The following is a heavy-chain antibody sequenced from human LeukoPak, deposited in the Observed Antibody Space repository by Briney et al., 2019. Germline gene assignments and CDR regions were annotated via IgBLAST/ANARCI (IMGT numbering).Heavy chain of an antibody. V-gene: IGHV4-39*01. Sequence: LVNPTQTLTLTCTFSGFSLSTSGMCVSWIRQPPGKGLEWIGSIHYSGSTNYNPSLKSRVTMSVDTSKNQFSLKVSSVTAADTAVYYCARRFPASSVISVLGRWFDPWGQGTLVTVSS. CDR2: IHYSGST. CDR3: ARRFPASSVISVLGRWFDP. J-gene: IGHJ5*02. CDR1: GFSLSTSGMC. D-gene: IGHD7-27*01.